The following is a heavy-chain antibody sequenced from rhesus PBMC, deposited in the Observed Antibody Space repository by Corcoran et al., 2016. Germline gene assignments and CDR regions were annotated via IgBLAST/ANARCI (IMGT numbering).Heavy chain of an antibody. J-gene: IGHJ5-2*02. CDR3: ARDNHPSGWALDV. V-gene: IGHV4-80*01. Sequence: QVQLQESGPGLVKPLETLSLTCTVSGASIRSYWWSWIRQSPGKRLEWIGAINGDVGGATSNPSLRSRVTISKDVSTTPISLKLTSVTAADTAVYHCARDNHPSGWALDVWDRGVLVTVSS. CDR2: INGDVGGA. CDR1: GASIRSYW. D-gene: IGHD6-37*01.